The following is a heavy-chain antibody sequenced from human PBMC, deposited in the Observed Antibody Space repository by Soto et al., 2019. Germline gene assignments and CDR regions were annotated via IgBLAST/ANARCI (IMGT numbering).Heavy chain of an antibody. V-gene: IGHV4-30-4*01. D-gene: IGHD2-2*01. CDR3: ARVTGLSLDRYYYYYGMDV. J-gene: IGHJ6*02. Sequence: QVQLQESGPGLVKPSQTLSLTCTVSGGSISSGDYYWSWIRQPPGKGLEWIGYIYYSGSTYYNPSLKSRVTISVDKSKNQFSLKLSSVTDADTAVYYCARVTGLSLDRYYYYYGMDVWGQGTTVTVSS. CDR1: GGSISSGDYY. CDR2: IYYSGST.